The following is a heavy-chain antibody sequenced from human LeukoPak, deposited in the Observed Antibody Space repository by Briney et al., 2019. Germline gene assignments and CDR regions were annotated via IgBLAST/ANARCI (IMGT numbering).Heavy chain of an antibody. J-gene: IGHJ3*02. CDR2: IIPIFGTA. CDR3: ARAETTVTTYDAFDI. Sequence: AVKVSCKASGGTFSSYAISWVRQAPEQGLEWMGGIIPIFGTANHAQKFQGRVTITTDESTSTAYMELSSLRSEDTAVYYCARAETTVTTYDAFDIWGQGTMVTVSS. CDR1: GGTFSSYA. V-gene: IGHV1-69*05. D-gene: IGHD4-17*01.